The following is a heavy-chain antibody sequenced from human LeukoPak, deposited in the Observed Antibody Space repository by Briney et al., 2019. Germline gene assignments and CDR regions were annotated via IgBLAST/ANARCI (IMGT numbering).Heavy chain of an antibody. CDR2: ISSNGGST. CDR3: AKGRIVVVPAALYVDY. CDR1: GFTFSSYA. D-gene: IGHD2-2*01. J-gene: IGHJ4*02. Sequence: PGGSLRLSCAASGFTFSSYAMHWVRQAPGKGLEYVSAISSNGGSTYYANSVKGRFTISRDNSKNTLYLQMGSLRAEDMAVYYCAKGRIVVVPAALYVDYWGQGTLVTVS. V-gene: IGHV3-64*01.